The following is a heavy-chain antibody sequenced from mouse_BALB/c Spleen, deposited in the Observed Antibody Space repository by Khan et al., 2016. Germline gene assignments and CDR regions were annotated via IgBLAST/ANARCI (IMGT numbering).Heavy chain of an antibody. Sequence: VQLKQSGAELVKPGASVKLSCTASGFNIKDTFLHWVKQRPEQGLEWLGRIDPATGDTKYDPNFQGKATITADTSSNTAYLHLSSLTSEDTAVYYCAPIYDGYYRYWGQGTTLTVSS. V-gene: IGHV14-3*02. CDR3: APIYDGYYRY. J-gene: IGHJ2*01. D-gene: IGHD2-3*01. CDR1: GFNIKDTF. CDR2: IDPATGDT.